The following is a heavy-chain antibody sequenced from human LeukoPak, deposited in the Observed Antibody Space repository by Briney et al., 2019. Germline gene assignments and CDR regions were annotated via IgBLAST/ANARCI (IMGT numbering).Heavy chain of an antibody. CDR3: TRHDSSGSSP. V-gene: IGHV4-59*08. Sequence: PSETLSLTCTVSGGSISSHYWNWIRQPPGKGLEWIGYLYNSGSTKYNPSLTSRVTISVDTSKNQVSLKLSSVTAADTAVYYCTRHDSSGSSPWGQGTLVTVSS. CDR1: GGSISSHY. D-gene: IGHD3-10*01. CDR2: LYNSGST. J-gene: IGHJ5*02.